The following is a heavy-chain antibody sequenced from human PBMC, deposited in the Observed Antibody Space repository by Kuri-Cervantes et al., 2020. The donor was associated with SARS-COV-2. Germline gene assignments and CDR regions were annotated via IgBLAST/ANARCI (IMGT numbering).Heavy chain of an antibody. V-gene: IGHV3-48*03. CDR2: ISSSGSTI. J-gene: IGHJ4*02. D-gene: IGHD1-26*01. CDR3: ARDLSQGLLRN. Sequence: GGSLRLSCAASGFTFSSYEMNWVRRAPGKGLEWVSYISSSGSTIYYADSVKGRFTISRDNAKNSLYLQMNSLRAEDTAVYYCARDLSQGLLRNWGQGTLVTVSS. CDR1: GFTFSSYE.